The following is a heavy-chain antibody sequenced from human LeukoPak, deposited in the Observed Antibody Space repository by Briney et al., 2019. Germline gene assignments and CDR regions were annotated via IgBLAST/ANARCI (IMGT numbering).Heavy chain of an antibody. J-gene: IGHJ1*01. Sequence: SETLSLTCAVYGGSFSGYYWSWIRQHPGKGLEWIGYIYYSGRTYYNPSLKSRVTISVDTSKNQFSLKLSSVTAADTAVYYCARVRDGAEYFQHWGQGTLVTVSS. CDR3: ARVRDGAEYFQH. CDR2: IYYSGRT. CDR1: GGSFSGYY. D-gene: IGHD5-24*01. V-gene: IGHV4-31*11.